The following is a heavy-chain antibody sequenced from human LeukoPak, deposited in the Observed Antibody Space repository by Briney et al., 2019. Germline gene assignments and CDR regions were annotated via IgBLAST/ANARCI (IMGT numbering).Heavy chain of an antibody. J-gene: IGHJ4*02. V-gene: IGHV1-18*01. CDR3: ARVDIVVVTAIRTLDY. Sequence: ASVKVSCKASGYTFTSYGISWVRQAPGQGLEWMGWISAYNGDTKYAQKLQGRVTMTTDTSTNTAYMELTSLTSDDTAIYYCARVDIVVVTAIRTLDYWGQGTLVTVSS. CDR1: GYTFTSYG. D-gene: IGHD2-21*02. CDR2: ISAYNGDT.